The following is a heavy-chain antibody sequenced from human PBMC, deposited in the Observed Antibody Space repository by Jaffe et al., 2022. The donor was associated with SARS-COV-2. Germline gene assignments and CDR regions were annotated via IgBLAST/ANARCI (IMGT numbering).Heavy chain of an antibody. V-gene: IGHV4-39*01. Sequence: QLQLQESGPGLVKPSETLSLTCTVSGDSISSSSYYWGWIRQPPGKGLEWIGNIYYSGSTYYNPSLKSRVTISVDTSKNQFSLRLNSVTAADTAVYFCARLPVNDAFDIWGQGTMVTVSS. CDR2: IYYSGST. CDR3: ARLPVNDAFDI. CDR1: GDSISSSSYY. J-gene: IGHJ3*02.